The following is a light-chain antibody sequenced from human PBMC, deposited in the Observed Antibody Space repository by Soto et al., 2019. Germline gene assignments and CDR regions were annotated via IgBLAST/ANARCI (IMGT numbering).Light chain of an antibody. CDR2: VAS. CDR1: QSVSSN. J-gene: IGKJ1*01. Sequence: PGERATLSCRASQSVSSNLAWYQQKPGQAPSLLIYVASTRATGMAARFSGGGAATEFPPTTSSLQSEDVAVNYCQQYNNWPPDTFGQGTKVDIK. V-gene: IGKV3-15*01. CDR3: QQYNNWPPDT.